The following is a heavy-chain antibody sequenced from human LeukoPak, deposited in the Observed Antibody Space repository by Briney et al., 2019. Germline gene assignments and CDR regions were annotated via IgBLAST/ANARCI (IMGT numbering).Heavy chain of an antibody. D-gene: IGHD3-10*01. CDR3: AKDGSALWFGELSSYFDF. Sequence: GGSLRLSCAASGFTFSDYYMSWVRQAPGKGLEWVSVIYSGGSTYYADSVKGRFTISRDNSKNTLYLQMNSLRAEDTAMYYCAKDGSALWFGELSSYFDFWGQGTLVTVSS. CDR2: IYSGGST. V-gene: IGHV3-66*01. CDR1: GFTFSDYY. J-gene: IGHJ4*02.